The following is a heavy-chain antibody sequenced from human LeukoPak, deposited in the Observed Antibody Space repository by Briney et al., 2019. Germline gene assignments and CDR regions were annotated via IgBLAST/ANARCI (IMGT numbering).Heavy chain of an antibody. V-gene: IGHV1-46*01. CDR3: ARVKDYYYDSSGYYYFDY. D-gene: IGHD3-22*01. Sequence: EASVKVSCKASGYTFTSYHVHWARQAPGQGLEWMGIINPSGGSTSYAQKFQGRVTMTRDTSTSTVYMELSSLRSEDTAVYYCARVKDYYYDSSGYYYFDYWGRGTLVTVSS. CDR1: GYTFTSYH. J-gene: IGHJ4*02. CDR2: INPSGGST.